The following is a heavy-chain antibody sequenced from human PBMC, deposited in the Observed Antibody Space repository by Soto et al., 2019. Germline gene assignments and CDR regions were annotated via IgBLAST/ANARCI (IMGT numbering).Heavy chain of an antibody. D-gene: IGHD6-13*01. V-gene: IGHV1-69*13. J-gene: IGHJ4*02. CDR3: AKHSSSWYNPPGY. Sequence: ASVKVSCKASGGTFSSYAISWVRQAPGQGLEWMGGIIPIFGTANYAQKFQGRVTITADESTSTAYMELSSLRSEDTAVYYCAKHSSSWYNPPGYWGQGTLVTVSS. CDR1: GGTFSSYA. CDR2: IIPIFGTA.